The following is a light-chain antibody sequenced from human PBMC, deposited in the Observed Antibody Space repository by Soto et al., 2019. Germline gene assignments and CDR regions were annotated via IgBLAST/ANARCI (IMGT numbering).Light chain of an antibody. Sequence: QSVLTQPTSVSGAPGQTVTISCTGSSSNIGANNDVNWYQQLPGTAPKVLIYGNTNRPSGVPDRFSASKSGTSASLAITGLQAEDEADYYCQSHDTKLDSVVFGGGTKVTVL. CDR2: GNT. J-gene: IGLJ2*01. CDR3: QSHDTKLDSVV. CDR1: SSNIGANND. V-gene: IGLV1-40*01.